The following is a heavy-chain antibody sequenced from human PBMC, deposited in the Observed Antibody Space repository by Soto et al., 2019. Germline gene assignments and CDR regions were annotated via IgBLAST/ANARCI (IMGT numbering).Heavy chain of an antibody. D-gene: IGHD3-22*01. Sequence: SETLSLTCTVSGGSISSSSYYWGWIRQPPGKGLEWIGSIYYSGNTYYNPSLKSRVTISVDTSKNQFSLKLNSVTAADTAVYYCARSSIYDSSSTFDYWGQGTLVTVSS. J-gene: IGHJ4*02. CDR1: GGSISSSSYY. CDR3: ARSSIYDSSSTFDY. V-gene: IGHV4-39*01. CDR2: IYYSGNT.